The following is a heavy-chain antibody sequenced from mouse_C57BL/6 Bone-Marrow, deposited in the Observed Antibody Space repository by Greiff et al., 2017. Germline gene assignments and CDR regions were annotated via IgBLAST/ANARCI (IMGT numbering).Heavy chain of an antibody. Sequence: EVQLQQSGPELVKPGASVKISCKASGYTFTDYYMHWVKQSHGKSLEWIGDINPNNGGTSYNQKFKGKATLTVDKSSSTAYMELRSLTSEDSAVYYCARSHGTWFAYWGQGTLVTVSA. V-gene: IGHV1-26*01. CDR1: GYTFTDYY. CDR2: INPNNGGT. CDR3: ARSHGTWFAY. D-gene: IGHD4-1*01. J-gene: IGHJ3*01.